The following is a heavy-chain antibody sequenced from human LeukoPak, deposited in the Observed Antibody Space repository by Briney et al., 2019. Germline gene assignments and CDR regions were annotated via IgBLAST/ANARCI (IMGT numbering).Heavy chain of an antibody. Sequence: PGGSLRLSCAASGFTFDDYAMHWVRQAPGRGLEWVSGISWISGGSKIYADSVKGRFTISRDNGKNSLYLQMNSLRAEDTAVYYCAKVRFGVTARYYFDYWGQGTLVTVSS. CDR2: ISWISGGSK. CDR1: GFTFDDYA. D-gene: IGHD3-10*01. J-gene: IGHJ4*02. V-gene: IGHV3-9*01. CDR3: AKVRFGVTARYYFDY.